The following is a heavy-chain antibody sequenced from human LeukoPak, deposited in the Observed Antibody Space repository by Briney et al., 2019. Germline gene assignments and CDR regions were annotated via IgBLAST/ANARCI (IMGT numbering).Heavy chain of an antibody. Sequence: GGSLSLTCAASGFTFSGYAMSWVRQAPGKGLEWISAISGSGGSTYYADSVKGRFTISRDNSKNTLYLQMNSLRAEDTAVYYCAKDTPHYDILTGYLGYWGQGTLVTVSS. D-gene: IGHD3-9*01. CDR3: AKDTPHYDILTGYLGY. J-gene: IGHJ4*02. V-gene: IGHV3-23*01. CDR2: ISGSGGST. CDR1: GFTFSGYA.